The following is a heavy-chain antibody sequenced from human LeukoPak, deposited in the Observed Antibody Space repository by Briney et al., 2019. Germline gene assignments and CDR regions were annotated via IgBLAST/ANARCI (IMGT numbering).Heavy chain of an antibody. CDR1: GGTFSSYT. CDR3: ARDQGYDSSGYYYYQFDY. V-gene: IGHV1-46*01. D-gene: IGHD3-22*01. Sequence: ASVKVSCKASGGTFSSYTIRWVRQAPGQGLEWIGIINPSGGNTSYAQKFQGRVTMTRDMSTSTVYMELSSLRSEDTAVYYCARDQGYDSSGYYYYQFDYWGQGTLVTVSS. J-gene: IGHJ4*02. CDR2: INPSGGNT.